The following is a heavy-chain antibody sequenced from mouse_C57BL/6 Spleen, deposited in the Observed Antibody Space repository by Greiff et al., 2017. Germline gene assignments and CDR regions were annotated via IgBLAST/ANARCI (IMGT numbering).Heavy chain of an antibody. Sequence: VQLQQSGAELVKPGASVKISCKASRYAFSSYWMNWVKQRPGKGLEWIGQIYPGDGDTNYNGKFKGKATLTADKSSSTAYMQLSSLTSEDSAVYFCARGGNGENYFDYWGQGTTLTVSS. J-gene: IGHJ2*01. CDR1: RYAFSSYW. CDR3: ARGGNGENYFDY. CDR2: IYPGDGDT. V-gene: IGHV1-80*01.